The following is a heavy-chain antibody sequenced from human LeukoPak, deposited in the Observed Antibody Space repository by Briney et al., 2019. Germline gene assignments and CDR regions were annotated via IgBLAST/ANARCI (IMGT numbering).Heavy chain of an antibody. CDR2: INQDGSEK. J-gene: IGHJ4*02. CDR3: ARPELPGWSVFFDF. Sequence: GGSLRLSCAVSGFTFSSYWMTWVRQAPGKGLEWVANINQDGSEKYYADAVKGRFTISRDNAEKSLYLQMNSLRAEDTAVYYCARPELPGWSVFFDFWGQGTLVTVSS. V-gene: IGHV3-7*01. D-gene: IGHD2-15*01. CDR1: GFTFSSYW.